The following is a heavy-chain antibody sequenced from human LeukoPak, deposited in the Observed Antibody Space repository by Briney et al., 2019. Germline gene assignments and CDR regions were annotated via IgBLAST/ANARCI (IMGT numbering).Heavy chain of an antibody. CDR1: GGTFSSYA. D-gene: IGHD1-1*01. Sequence: SVKVSCKASGGTFSSYAISWVRQAPGQGLEWMGGIIPIFGTANYAQKFQGRVTITTDESTSTAYMELSSLRSEDTAVYYCATTKQARRYFDYWGQGTLVTVSS. V-gene: IGHV1-69*05. CDR2: IIPIFGTA. J-gene: IGHJ4*02. CDR3: ATTKQARRYFDY.